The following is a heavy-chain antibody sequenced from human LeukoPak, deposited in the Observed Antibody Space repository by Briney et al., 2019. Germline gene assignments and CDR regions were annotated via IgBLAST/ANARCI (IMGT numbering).Heavy chain of an antibody. J-gene: IGHJ4*02. CDR3: ARASDGDYGRAAFDY. Sequence: GGSLRLSCAASGFTFSDYYMNWVRQAPGKGLEWVSYISGSGSTIDYADSVKGRFTTSRDNAKNSLYLLMNSLRADDTAVYYCARASDGDYGRAAFDYWGQGSLVTVSS. CDR2: ISGSGSTI. V-gene: IGHV3-11*01. CDR1: GFTFSDYY. D-gene: IGHD4-17*01.